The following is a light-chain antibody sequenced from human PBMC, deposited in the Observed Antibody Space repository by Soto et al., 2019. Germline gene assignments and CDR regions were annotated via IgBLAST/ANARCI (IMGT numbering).Light chain of an antibody. CDR2: DSS. Sequence: VLTQSPVTLSLSPGERATLSCRASQSVGRYLAWYQQKPGQAPRLLIYDSSNRATGIPARFSGSGSGTDFTLTINSLEPEDFAVYYCQQRRSWPIFTFGPGTKLEIK. V-gene: IGKV3-11*01. CDR1: QSVGRY. J-gene: IGKJ3*01. CDR3: QQRRSWPIFT.